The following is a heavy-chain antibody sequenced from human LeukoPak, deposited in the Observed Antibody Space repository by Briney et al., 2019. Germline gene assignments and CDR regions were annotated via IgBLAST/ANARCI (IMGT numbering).Heavy chain of an antibody. Sequence: GASVKVSCRASGYTFTSYGISWVRQAPGQGLEWMGWISAYNGNTNYAQKLQGRVTMTTDTSTSTTYMELRSLRSDDTAVYYCARDTRGRYSGSTEGSFWGQGTLVTVSS. J-gene: IGHJ4*02. CDR3: ARDTRGRYSGSTEGSF. V-gene: IGHV1-18*01. CDR1: GYTFTSYG. D-gene: IGHD1-26*01. CDR2: ISAYNGNT.